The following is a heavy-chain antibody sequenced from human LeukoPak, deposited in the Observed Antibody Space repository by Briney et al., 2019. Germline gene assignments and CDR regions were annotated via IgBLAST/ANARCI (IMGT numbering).Heavy chain of an antibody. CDR1: GGSFSGYY. CDR3: ARLRSGYSSGWSFDY. D-gene: IGHD6-19*01. J-gene: IGHJ4*02. V-gene: IGHV4-34*01. Sequence: SETLSLTCAVYGGSFSGYYWSWIRQPPGKGLEWIGEINHSGSTNYNPSLKSRVTISVDTSKNQFSLKLSSVTAADTAVYYCARLRSGYSSGWSFDYWGQGTLATVSS. CDR2: INHSGST.